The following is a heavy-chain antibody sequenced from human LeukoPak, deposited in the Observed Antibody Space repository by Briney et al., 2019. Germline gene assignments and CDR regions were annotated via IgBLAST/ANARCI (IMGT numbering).Heavy chain of an antibody. CDR2: INWNGGST. CDR1: GFTFDDYG. J-gene: IGHJ6*02. CDR3: ARVQTNSDFWSGYPNNYYYYYGMDV. D-gene: IGHD3-3*01. Sequence: GGSLRLSCAASGFTFDDYGMSWVRQAPGKGLEWVSGINWNGGSTGYADSVKGRFTISRDNAKNSLYLQMNSLRAEDTALYHCARVQTNSDFWSGYPNNYYYYYGMDVWGQGTTVTVSS. V-gene: IGHV3-20*01.